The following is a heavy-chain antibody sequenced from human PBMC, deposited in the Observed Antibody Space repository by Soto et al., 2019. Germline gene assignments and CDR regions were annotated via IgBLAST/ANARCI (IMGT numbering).Heavy chain of an antibody. CDR1: GFTFRSFT. CDR2: ISSNSAYI. V-gene: IGHV3-21*01. D-gene: IGHD6-13*01. CDR3: TRDASRDSSARGWFDP. Sequence: GGSLRLSCAASGFTFRSFTMNWVRQAPGKGLEWVSTISSNSAYIYYTDALRGRSTISRDNAKNSLHLQMNSLRAEDTAVYYCTRDASRDSSARGWFDPWGPGTLVTVPQ. J-gene: IGHJ5*02.